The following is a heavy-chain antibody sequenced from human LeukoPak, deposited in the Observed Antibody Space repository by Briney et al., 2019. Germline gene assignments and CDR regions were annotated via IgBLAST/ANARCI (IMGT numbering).Heavy chain of an antibody. CDR2: IYYSGST. J-gene: IGHJ4*02. V-gene: IGHV4-28*01. D-gene: IGHD3-16*01. Sequence: SETLSLTCTVSGYSISSNNWWGWIRQPPGKGLEWIGYIYYSGSTYYNPSLKSRVTMSVDTSKNQFSLKLSSVTAVDTAVYYCAKNRGSVPGTFDYWGQGTLVTVSS. CDR1: GYSISSNNW. CDR3: AKNRGSVPGTFDY.